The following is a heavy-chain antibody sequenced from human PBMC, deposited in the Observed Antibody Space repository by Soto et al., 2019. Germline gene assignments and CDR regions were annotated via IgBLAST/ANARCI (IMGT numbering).Heavy chain of an antibody. D-gene: IGHD3-22*01. CDR1: GFMFSSYE. J-gene: IGHJ4*02. CDR2: ISSSGDTI. V-gene: IGHV3-48*03. Sequence: GGSLRLSCAASGFMFSSYEMNWVRQAPGKGPEWVSYISSSGDTIYYADSVKGRFTISRDNAKNSLYLQMNSLRAEDTAVYYCARNYYSDSSGYYVAFDYWGQGALVTVSS. CDR3: ARNYYSDSSGYYVAFDY.